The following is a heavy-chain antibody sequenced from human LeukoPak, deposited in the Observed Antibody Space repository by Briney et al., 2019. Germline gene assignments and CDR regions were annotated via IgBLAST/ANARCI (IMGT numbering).Heavy chain of an antibody. CDR3: ARNRGGYSYGSGYYYYGMDV. D-gene: IGHD5-18*01. Sequence: SETLSLTCTVSGGSISSGGYSWSWIRQHPGKGLEWIGYIYYSGSTYYNPSLKSRVTISVDTSKNQFSLKLSSVTAADTAVYYCARNRGGYSYGSGYYYYGMDVWGQGTTVTVSS. CDR2: IYYSGST. V-gene: IGHV4-31*03. CDR1: GGSISSGGYS. J-gene: IGHJ6*02.